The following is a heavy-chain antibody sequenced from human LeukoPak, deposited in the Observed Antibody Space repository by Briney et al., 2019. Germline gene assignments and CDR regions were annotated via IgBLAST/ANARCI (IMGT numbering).Heavy chain of an antibody. V-gene: IGHV3-7*01. CDR2: IGSGGTET. CDR3: ARVRVGESDERSSY. CDR1: GLTFSRYW. J-gene: IGHJ4*02. D-gene: IGHD1-1*01. Sequence: GGSLRLSCAASGLTFSRYWMSWVRQAPGKGLEGLANIGSGGTETNYVDSVRGRFTISRDNAKNSLYLQMNSLRGEDTAVYYCARVRVGESDERSSYWGQGTLVTVSS.